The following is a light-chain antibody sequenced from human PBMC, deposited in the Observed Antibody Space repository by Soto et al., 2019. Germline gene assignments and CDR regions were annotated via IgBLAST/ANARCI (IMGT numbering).Light chain of an antibody. V-gene: IGKV1-39*01. J-gene: IGKJ1*01. CDR2: AAS. CDR3: QQSYSSPWT. Sequence: DIQVTQSPSSLSASVGDRVTITWRASQSIFNYLNWYQQKPGKAPKLLIYAASSLQSGVPSRFSGGGAGTDFTLTISSLKPEDFATYYCQQSYSSPWTFGLGTKVEIK. CDR1: QSIFNY.